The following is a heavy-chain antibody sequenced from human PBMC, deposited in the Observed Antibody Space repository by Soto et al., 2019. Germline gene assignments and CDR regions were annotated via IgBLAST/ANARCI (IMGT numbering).Heavy chain of an antibody. D-gene: IGHD3-16*02. V-gene: IGHV3-21*01. Sequence: LRLSCAASGFTFSSYSMNWVRQAPGKGLEWVSSISSSSSYIYYADSVKGRFTISRDNAKNSLYLQMNSLRAEDTAVYYCARDAPTFGGVIVPPPFDYWGQGTLVTVSS. J-gene: IGHJ4*02. CDR3: ARDAPTFGGVIVPPPFDY. CDR1: GFTFSSYS. CDR2: ISSSSSYI.